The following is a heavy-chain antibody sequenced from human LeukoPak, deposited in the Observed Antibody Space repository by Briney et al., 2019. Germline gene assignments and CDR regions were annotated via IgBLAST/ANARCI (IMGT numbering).Heavy chain of an antibody. CDR3: SCCREMGSCYPQHYYYMDV. V-gene: IGHV3-7*01. J-gene: IGHJ6*03. Sequence: GGSLRLSCAASGFTFSNYWMNWVRQAPGKGLEWVANIKQDGSEKYYVDSVKGRFTISRDNAKNSLYLQLKSLRAEDTALYYCSCCREMGSCYPQHYYYMDVWGKGTTVTVSS. CDR1: GFTFSNYW. D-gene: IGHD3-22*01. CDR2: IKQDGSEK.